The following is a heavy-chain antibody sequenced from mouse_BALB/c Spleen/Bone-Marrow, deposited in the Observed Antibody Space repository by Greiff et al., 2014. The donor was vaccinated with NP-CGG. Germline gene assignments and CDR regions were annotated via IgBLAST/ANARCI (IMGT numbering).Heavy chain of an antibody. V-gene: IGHV1-14*01. CDR3: AREGVDDFDY. CDR1: GYTFTSYV. J-gene: IGHJ2*01. Sequence: VQLKESGPELVKPGASVKMSCKASGYTFTSYVIHWVKQKPGQGLEWIGYINPYNDATKFNERFKGKATLTSDKSSSTAYMVLSSLTSEDSAVYYCAREGVDDFDYWGQGTTLTVAS. CDR2: INPYNDAT.